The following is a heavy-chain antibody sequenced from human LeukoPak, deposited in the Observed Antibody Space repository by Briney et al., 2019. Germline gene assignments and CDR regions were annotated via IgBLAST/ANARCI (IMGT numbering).Heavy chain of an antibody. CDR1: GYSFTSYW. D-gene: IGHD3-22*01. J-gene: IGHJ4*02. Sequence: GESLKISCKGSGYSFTSYWIGWVRQMPGKGLEWMGIIYPGDSDTRYSPSFQGQVTISADKSISTAYLQWSSLKASDSAMYYCARYRYCYGSVCRGLDYWGQGTVVTVSS. V-gene: IGHV5-51*01. CDR2: IYPGDSDT. CDR3: ARYRYCYGSVCRGLDY.